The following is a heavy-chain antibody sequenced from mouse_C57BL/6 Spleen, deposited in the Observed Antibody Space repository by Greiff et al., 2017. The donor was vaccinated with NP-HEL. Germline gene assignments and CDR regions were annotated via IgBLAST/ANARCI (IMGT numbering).Heavy chain of an antibody. D-gene: IGHD4-1*01. J-gene: IGHJ4*01. CDR3: ARTGIAMDY. Sequence: QVQLQQPGAELVKRGASVKLYCKADGGDGRGCWLDVGWGGPGRGLEWIGRIDPNRGGTKYNEKFKSKATLTVDKPSSTAYMQLSSLTSEDSAVYYCARTGIAMDYWGQGTSVTVSS. CDR2: IDPNRGGT. V-gene: IGHV1-72*01. CDR1: GGDGRGCW.